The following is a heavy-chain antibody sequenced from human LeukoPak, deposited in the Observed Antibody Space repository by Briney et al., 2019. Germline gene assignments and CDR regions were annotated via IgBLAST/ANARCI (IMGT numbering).Heavy chain of an antibody. CDR3: ARVQEAPVVVAASDYYYYGMDV. CDR2: INAGNGNT. V-gene: IGHV1-3*01. CDR1: GYTFTSYA. J-gene: IGHJ6*02. D-gene: IGHD2-15*01. Sequence: ASVKVSCKASGYTFTSYAMHWVRQAPGQRLEWMGWINAGNGNTKYSQKFQGRVTITRDTSASTAYMELSSLRSEDTAVYYCARVQEAPVVVAASDYYYYGMDVWGQGTTVTVSS.